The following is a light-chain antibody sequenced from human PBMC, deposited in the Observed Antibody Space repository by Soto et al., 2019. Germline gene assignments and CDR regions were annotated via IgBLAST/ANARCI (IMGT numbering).Light chain of an antibody. CDR1: QGIRND. Sequence: DIQMTQSPSSLSASVGERVTISCRASQGIRNDLAWYQQKPGKAPKGLIYIASSLHSGVTSRFSGSGSGTDFTLTISSLQPEDFATYYCQRRSDWPPTVGPGTRLEIK. CDR3: QRRSDWPPT. J-gene: IGKJ5*01. V-gene: IGKV1-17*01. CDR2: IAS.